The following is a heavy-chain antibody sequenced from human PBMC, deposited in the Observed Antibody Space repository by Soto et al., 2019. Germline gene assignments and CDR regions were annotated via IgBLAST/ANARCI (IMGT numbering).Heavy chain of an antibody. CDR2: INPNSGGT. Sequence: GASVKVSCKASGYTFTGYYMHWVRQAPGQGLEWMGWINPNSGGTNYAQKFQGWVTMTRDTPISTAYMELSRLRSDDTAVYYCAREDTPYSSSEAYAFDIWGQGTMVTVSS. D-gene: IGHD6-13*01. V-gene: IGHV1-2*04. J-gene: IGHJ3*02. CDR1: GYTFTGYY. CDR3: AREDTPYSSSEAYAFDI.